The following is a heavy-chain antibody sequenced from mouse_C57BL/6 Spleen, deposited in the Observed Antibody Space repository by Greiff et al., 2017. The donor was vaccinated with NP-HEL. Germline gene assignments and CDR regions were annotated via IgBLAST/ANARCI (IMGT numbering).Heavy chain of an antibody. CDR3: RVLRRDWYFDV. Sequence: VQLQQSGPELVKPGASVKMSCKASGYTFTDYYMHWVKQKPGKGLEWIGEIYPGSGNTYYNEKFKGKATLTADTSSSTAYMQLSSLTSEDSAVYFCARVLRRDWYFDVWGTGTTVTVSS. V-gene: IGHV1-83*01. D-gene: IGHD1-1*01. J-gene: IGHJ1*03. CDR1: YTFTDYYM. CDR2: YPGSGNTY.